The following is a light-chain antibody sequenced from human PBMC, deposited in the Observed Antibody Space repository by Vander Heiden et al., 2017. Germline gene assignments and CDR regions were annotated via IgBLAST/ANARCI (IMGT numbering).Light chain of an antibody. J-gene: IGKJ1*01. CDR3: QQDDSTPQWT. CDR2: WAS. Sequence: DIVMTQSPDSLAVSLGERATINCKSSQSVLYSSNNKNYLAWYQQKPGQPPKLLIYWASTRESGVPDRFSGSGYGTDFTLTISSRQAEDVAVYYCQQDDSTPQWTFGQGTKVEIK. CDR1: QSVLYSSNNKNY. V-gene: IGKV4-1*01.